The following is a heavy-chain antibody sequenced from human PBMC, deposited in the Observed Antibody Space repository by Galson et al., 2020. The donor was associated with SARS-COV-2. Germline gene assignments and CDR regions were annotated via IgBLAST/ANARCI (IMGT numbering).Heavy chain of an antibody. Sequence: PGGSLGLSCAASGFTFSSYWMHWVRQAPGKGLVWVSRINSDGSSTSYADSVKGRFTISRDNAKNTLYLQMNSLRAEDTAVYYCARDSTMIVVADAFDIWGQGTMITVSS. V-gene: IGHV3-74*01. CDR2: INSDGSST. CDR3: ARDSTMIVVADAFDI. D-gene: IGHD3-22*01. J-gene: IGHJ3*02. CDR1: GFTFSSYW.